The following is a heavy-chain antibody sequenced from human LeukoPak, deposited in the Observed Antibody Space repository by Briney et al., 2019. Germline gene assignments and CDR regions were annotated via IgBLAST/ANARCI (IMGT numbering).Heavy chain of an antibody. CDR3: AKGDSHMIVGLMDY. D-gene: IGHD3-22*01. V-gene: IGHV3-23*01. CDR2: ISGSGGST. CDR1: GFTFSSYA. Sequence: QSGGSLRLSCAASGFTFSSYAMSWVRQAPGKGLEWVSAISGSGGSTYYADSVKGRFTISRDNSKNTLYLQMNSLRAEDTAVYYCAKGDSHMIVGLMDYWGQGTLVTVSS. J-gene: IGHJ4*02.